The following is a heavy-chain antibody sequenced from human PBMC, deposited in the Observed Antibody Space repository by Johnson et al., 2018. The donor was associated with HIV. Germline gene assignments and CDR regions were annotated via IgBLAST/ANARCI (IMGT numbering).Heavy chain of an antibody. CDR3: ARDFVGNSRVAFDI. CDR2: IRQDGSEK. D-gene: IGHD2/OR15-2a*01. Sequence: VQLVESGGGLVQPGGSLRLSCAASGFTFSSYWMSWVRQAPGKGLEWVANIRQDGSEKYYVDSVKGRFTIARDNAKNSLYLQMNSLRAEDTALYYCARDFVGNSRVAFDIWGQGTMVTVSS. CDR1: GFTFSSYW. V-gene: IGHV3-7*03. J-gene: IGHJ3*02.